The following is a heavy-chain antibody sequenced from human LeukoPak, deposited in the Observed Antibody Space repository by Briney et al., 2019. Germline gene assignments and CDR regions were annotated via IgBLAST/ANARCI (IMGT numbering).Heavy chain of an antibody. J-gene: IGHJ4*02. Sequence: GGSLRLSCAASGFTFDDYAMHWVRQAPGKGLEWVSLISGDGGSTYYADSVKGRFTISRDNSKNSLYLQMNSLRTEDTALYYCAKDICWYYYDSSGQTPLFDHWGQGTLVTVSS. D-gene: IGHD3-22*01. CDR1: GFTFDDYA. CDR3: AKDICWYYYDSSGQTPLFDH. V-gene: IGHV3-43*02. CDR2: ISGDGGST.